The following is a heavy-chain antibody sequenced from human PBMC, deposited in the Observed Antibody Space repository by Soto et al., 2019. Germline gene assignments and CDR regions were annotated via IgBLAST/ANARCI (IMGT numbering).Heavy chain of an antibody. Sequence: SETLSLTCAVYGGSSSGYYWSWILHPPGKGLDWIGGINYSGSTNYNPPHNHRVPISVDTSKNHFSLQLSSVTAADTAVYYCARASPPRPNDYGDPTLIQPAPYYYYYMDVWGKGTTVTVSS. CDR3: ARASPPRPNDYGDPTLIQPAPYYYYYMDV. CDR1: GGSSSGYY. D-gene: IGHD4-17*01. CDR2: INYSGST. V-gene: IGHV4-34*01. J-gene: IGHJ6*03.